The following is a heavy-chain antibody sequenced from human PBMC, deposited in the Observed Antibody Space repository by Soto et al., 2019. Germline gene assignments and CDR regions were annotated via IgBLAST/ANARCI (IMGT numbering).Heavy chain of an antibody. D-gene: IGHD3-3*01. Sequence: PSETLSLTCTVSGGSISTTAYYWGCLRQPPGKGLEWAGRIYYRGTTHNNPSPRIRITIAIDTSKAQFSLRVTSVAAADAAVCYCARLRSMSIFGVPHILGFWDWGQGTLVTVSS. CDR2: IYYRGTT. V-gene: IGHV4-39*01. CDR1: GGSISTTAYY. CDR3: ARLRSMSIFGVPHILGFWD. J-gene: IGHJ4*02.